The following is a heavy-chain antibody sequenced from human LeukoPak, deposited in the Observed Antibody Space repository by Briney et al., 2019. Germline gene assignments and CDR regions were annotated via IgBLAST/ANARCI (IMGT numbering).Heavy chain of an antibody. CDR3: ARDSTVTTWGYYYYYMDV. V-gene: IGHV3-20*01. J-gene: IGHJ6*03. CDR1: GFTFDDYG. Sequence: PGGSLRLSCAASGFTFDDYGMSWVRQAPGKGLEWVSGINWNGGSTGYADSVKGRFTISRDNAKNSLYLQMNSLRAEDTALYHCARDSTVTTWGYYYYYMDVWGKGTTVTVSS. CDR2: INWNGGST. D-gene: IGHD4-17*01.